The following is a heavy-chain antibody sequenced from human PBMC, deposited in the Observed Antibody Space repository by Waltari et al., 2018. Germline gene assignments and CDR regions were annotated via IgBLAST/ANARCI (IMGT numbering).Heavy chain of an antibody. D-gene: IGHD6-19*01. V-gene: IGHV3-53*01. J-gene: IGHJ5*01. CDR2: IYTGGST. CDR3: ATSMAVAGKGRGWFDS. CDR1: GFTVRNY. Sequence: EVQLVESGGGLIQPGGSLRLSCAASGFTVRNYMSWVRQAPGKGLEWVSVIYTGGSTDYADSVKGRFTISRDNSKNTLYLQMNILRAEDTAVYYCATSMAVAGKGRGWFDSWGQGTLVTVSS.